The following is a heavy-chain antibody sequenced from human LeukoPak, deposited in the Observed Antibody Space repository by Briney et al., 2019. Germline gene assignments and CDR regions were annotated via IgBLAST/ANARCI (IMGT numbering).Heavy chain of an antibody. J-gene: IGHJ5*02. CDR1: GDSFSSNSAA. CDR2: TYYRSKWYN. D-gene: IGHD3-10*01. V-gene: IGHV6-1*01. Sequence: SQTLSLTCAISGDSFSSNSAAWNWSRQSPSRGRQRLGRTYYRSKWYNDYAVSVKSRIPINPDTSKNQFSLQLNSVTPEDTAVYYCARGTSGSGSYYNPPYNWFDPWGQGTLVTVSS. CDR3: ARGTSGSGSYYNPPYNWFDP.